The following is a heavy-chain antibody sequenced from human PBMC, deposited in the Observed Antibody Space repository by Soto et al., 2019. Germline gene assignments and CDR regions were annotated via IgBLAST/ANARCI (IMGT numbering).Heavy chain of an antibody. CDR1: GGTFSSYA. D-gene: IGHD2-21*01. V-gene: IGHV1-69*01. CDR3: ARVPAGGDLSTNNWFDP. Sequence: QVQLVQSGAGVKKPGSSVKVSCKASGGTFSSYAISWVRQAPGQGLEWMGGIIPIFGTANYAQKFQGRVTITADESTSTAYMEMSSLRSEDTSVYYCARVPAGGDLSTNNWFDPWGQGTLVTVSS. CDR2: IIPIFGTA. J-gene: IGHJ5*02.